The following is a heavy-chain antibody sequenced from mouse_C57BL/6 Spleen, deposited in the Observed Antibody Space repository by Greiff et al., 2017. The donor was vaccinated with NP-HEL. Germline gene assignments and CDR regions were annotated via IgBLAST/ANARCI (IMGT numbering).Heavy chain of an antibody. CDR1: GFTFTDYY. Sequence: KLMESGGGLVQPGGSLSLSCAASGFTFTDYYMSWVRQPPGKALEWLGFIRNKANGYTTEYSASVKGRFTISRDNSQSILYLQMNALRAEDSATYYCARGGDYFDYWGQGTTLTVSS. J-gene: IGHJ2*01. V-gene: IGHV7-3*01. CDR2: IRNKANGYTT. CDR3: ARGGDYFDY.